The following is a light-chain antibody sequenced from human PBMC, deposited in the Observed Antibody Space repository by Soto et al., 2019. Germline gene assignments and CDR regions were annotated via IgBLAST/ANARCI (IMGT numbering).Light chain of an antibody. CDR1: SSDVGGYNY. CDR3: GSYTSSNTYV. CDR2: DVS. J-gene: IGLJ1*01. V-gene: IGLV2-14*03. Sequence: QSVLTQPASVSGSPGQSITISCTGTSSDVGGYNYVSWYQHHPGKVPQLMIYDVSNRPSGVSNRFSGSKSGNTASLTISGLQAEDEADYYCGSYTSSNTYVFGTGTKLTVL.